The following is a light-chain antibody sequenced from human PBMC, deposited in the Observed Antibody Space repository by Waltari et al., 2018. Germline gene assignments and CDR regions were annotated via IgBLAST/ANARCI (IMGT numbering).Light chain of an antibody. V-gene: IGKV3-20*01. CDR2: GAS. J-gene: IGKJ2*01. CDR3: QQYGGPPPST. CDR1: QPISKNY. Sequence: EIILTQSPGTLSLSPGERATLSCRASQPISKNYFAWYQQKPGQAPRLLISGASSRATGTPDRFSGSGSGTDFTLTITIVEPEDFAVYFCQQYGGPPPSTFGQGTKLEIK.